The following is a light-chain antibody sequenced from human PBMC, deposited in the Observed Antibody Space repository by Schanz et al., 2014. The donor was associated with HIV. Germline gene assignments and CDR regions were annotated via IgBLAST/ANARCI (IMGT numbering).Light chain of an antibody. J-gene: IGLJ2*01. V-gene: IGLV1-44*01. Sequence: QSVLTQPPSASGTPGQRVTISCSGSTPNIGSNIVNWYRHLPGTAPQLLMYSNDQRSSGVPDRFSGSKSGTSASLAISGHRSVDEGDCYCAAWHDSLVFGGGTKPPVL. CDR1: TPNIGSNI. CDR3: AAWHDSLV. CDR2: SND.